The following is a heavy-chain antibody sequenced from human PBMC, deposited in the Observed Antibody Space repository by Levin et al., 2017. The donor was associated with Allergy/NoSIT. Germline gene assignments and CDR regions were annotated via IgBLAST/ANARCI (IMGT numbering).Heavy chain of an antibody. V-gene: IGHV3-7*04. J-gene: IGHJ1*01. CDR1: GFTFSSSW. CDR2: IKQDGGEK. Sequence: AASVKVSCAASGFTFSSSWMSWVRQAPGKGLEWVANIKQDGGEKFYVDSVKGRFTISRDNAKNSLYLQMNSLRVEDTAVYYCARTLAGSVYFQYWGQGTLVTVSS. CDR3: ARTLAGSVYFQY. D-gene: IGHD2-15*01.